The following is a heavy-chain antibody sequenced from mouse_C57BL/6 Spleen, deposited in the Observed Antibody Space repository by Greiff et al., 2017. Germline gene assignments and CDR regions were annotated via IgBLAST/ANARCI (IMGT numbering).Heavy chain of an antibody. CDR1: GYTFTDYE. CDR3: TREIPMTTVVATDWYFDV. Sequence: VQLQQSGAELVRPGASVTLSCKASGYTFTDYEMHWVKQTPVHGLEWIGAIDPETGGTAYNQKFKGKAILSADKSSSTAYMELRSLTSEDSAVYYCTREIPMTTVVATDWYFDVWGTGTTVTVSS. CDR2: IDPETGGT. V-gene: IGHV1-15*01. J-gene: IGHJ1*03. D-gene: IGHD1-1*01.